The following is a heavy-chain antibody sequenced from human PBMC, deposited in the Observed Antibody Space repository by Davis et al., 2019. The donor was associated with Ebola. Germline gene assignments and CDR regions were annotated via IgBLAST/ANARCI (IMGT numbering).Heavy chain of an antibody. CDR1: GYTFTSYG. V-gene: IGHV1-18*01. D-gene: IGHD2-15*01. Sequence: ASVKVSCKASGYTFTSYGISWVRQAPGQGLEWMGWISAYNGNTNYAQKLQGRVTMTTDTSTSTAYMELRSLRSDDTAVYYCARVYCRHYYYYGMDVWGQGTTVTVSS. J-gene: IGHJ6*02. CDR2: ISAYNGNT. CDR3: ARVYCRHYYYYGMDV.